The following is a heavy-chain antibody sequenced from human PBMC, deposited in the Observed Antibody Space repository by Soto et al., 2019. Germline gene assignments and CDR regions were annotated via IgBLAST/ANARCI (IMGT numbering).Heavy chain of an antibody. V-gene: IGHV1-46*01. CDR3: ARELVALGAVPFDF. J-gene: IGHJ4*01. D-gene: IGHD3-16*01. CDR2: IDPTRGTT. CDR1: GYTFTDYY. Sequence: QVQLVQSGAEVKKPGASVKVSCRTSGYTFTDYYVHWVRQTPGQRLEWMGIIDPTRGTTNYAEPCQGRVTMTRATSTNIVDMVLSGLRSDDTGVYSCARELVALGAVPFDFWGQGTLVTVSS.